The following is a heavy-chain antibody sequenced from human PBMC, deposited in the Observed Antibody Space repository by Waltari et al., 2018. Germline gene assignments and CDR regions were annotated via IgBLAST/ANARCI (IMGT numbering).Heavy chain of an antibody. D-gene: IGHD3-10*01. CDR3: ARDYYGSGSYEYYYYYYMGV. V-gene: IGHV1-69*05. Sequence: QVQLVQSGAEVKKPGSSVKVSCKASGGTFSSYAISWVRQAPGQGLEWMGVIIPNFGTANYGQKFQGRVTITTDESTRTAYIELSSLRSEDTAVYYCARDYYGSGSYEYYYYYYMGVWGKGTTVTVSS. CDR1: GGTFSSYA. CDR2: IIPNFGTA. J-gene: IGHJ6*03.